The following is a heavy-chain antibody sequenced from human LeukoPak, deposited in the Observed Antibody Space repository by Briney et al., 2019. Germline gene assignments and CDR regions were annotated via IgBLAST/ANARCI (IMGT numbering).Heavy chain of an antibody. V-gene: IGHV3-53*01. CDR1: GFTVSSNY. CDR2: IYSGGST. D-gene: IGHD6-19*01. J-gene: IGHJ4*02. CDR3: ARDKWGAVAGLDY. Sequence: PGGSLRLSCAASGFTVSSNYMSWVRQAPGKGLEWVSVIYSGGSTYYADSVKGRFTISRDNSKNTLYLQMNSLRAEDTAVYYCARDKWGAVAGLDYRGQGTLVTVSS.